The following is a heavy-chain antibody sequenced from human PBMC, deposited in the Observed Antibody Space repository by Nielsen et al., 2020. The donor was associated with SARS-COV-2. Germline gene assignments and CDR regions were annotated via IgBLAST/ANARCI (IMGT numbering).Heavy chain of an antibody. CDR2: INPNSGGT. V-gene: IGHV1-2*02. D-gene: IGHD3-10*01. Sequence: ASVKVSCKASGYTFTGYYMHWVRQAPGQGLEWMGWINPNSGGTNYAQKLQGRVTMTTDTSTSTAYMELSSLRSEDTAVYYCARERILWFGLFDCWGQGTLVTVSS. CDR3: ARERILWFGLFDC. CDR1: GYTFTGYY. J-gene: IGHJ4*02.